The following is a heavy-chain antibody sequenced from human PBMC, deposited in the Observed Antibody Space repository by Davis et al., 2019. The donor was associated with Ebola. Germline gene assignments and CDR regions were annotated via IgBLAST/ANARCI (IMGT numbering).Heavy chain of an antibody. CDR1: GFTVSSNY. V-gene: IGHV3-53*01. J-gene: IGHJ4*02. CDR3: ARDKGDSGLDY. D-gene: IGHD1-26*01. CDR2: IYSGGST. Sequence: GESLKISCTASGFTVSSNYMSWVRQAPGKGLEWVSVIYSGGSTYYADSVKGRFTISRDNAKNSLYLQMNSLRAEDTAVYYCARDKGDSGLDYWGQGTLVTVSS.